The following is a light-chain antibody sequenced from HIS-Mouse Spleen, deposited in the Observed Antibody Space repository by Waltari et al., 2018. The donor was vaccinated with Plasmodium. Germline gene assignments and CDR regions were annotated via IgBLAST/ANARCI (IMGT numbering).Light chain of an antibody. J-gene: IGLJ3*02. CDR3: YSTDSSGNHRV. V-gene: IGLV3-10*01. CDR1: ALPKKY. CDR2: EDS. Sequence: SYELTQPPSVPVSPGQTARITCTGDALPKKYAYWYQQKSGQAPVLVIYEDSKRPSGIPERFSCSSSGTMATLTISGAQVEDEADYYCYSTDSSGNHRVFGGGTKLTVL.